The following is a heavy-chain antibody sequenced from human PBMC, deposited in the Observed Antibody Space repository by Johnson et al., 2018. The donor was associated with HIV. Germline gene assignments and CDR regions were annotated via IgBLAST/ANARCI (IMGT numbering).Heavy chain of an antibody. CDR3: AKERTAMVTPFDA. CDR1: GFSVSSDY. J-gene: IGHJ3*01. Sequence: VQLVESGGGLVQPGGSLRLSCVASGFSVSSDYMSWVRQAPGKGLEWVSLIYSGGRTYYADSVKGRFTISRDNSKNTLYLQMNNLRAEDTAIFYCAKERTAMVTPFDAWGQGTRVTVSS. CDR2: IYSGGRT. D-gene: IGHD5-18*01. V-gene: IGHV3-66*02.